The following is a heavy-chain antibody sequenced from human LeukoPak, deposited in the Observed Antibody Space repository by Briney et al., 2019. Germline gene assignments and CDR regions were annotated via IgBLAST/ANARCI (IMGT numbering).Heavy chain of an antibody. D-gene: IGHD1-26*01. CDR3: ARVSSGSYYND. J-gene: IGHJ4*02. Sequence: SETLSLTCTVSGDSITGYYWSWIRQSPGKGLEWIGNIYYSGSSNYNPSLKSRVTISVDTSKNQFSLRLSSVTAADTAVYYCARVSSGSYYNDWGQGTVVTVSS. CDR1: GDSITGYY. V-gene: IGHV4-59*01. CDR2: IYYSGSS.